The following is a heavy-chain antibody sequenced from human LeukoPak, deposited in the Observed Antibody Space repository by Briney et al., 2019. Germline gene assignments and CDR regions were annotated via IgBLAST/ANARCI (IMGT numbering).Heavy chain of an antibody. CDR3: ARGGGDYCSSTSCYTQYNWFDP. D-gene: IGHD2-2*02. CDR1: GFTFSSYA. V-gene: IGHV4-34*01. Sequence: GSLRLSCAASGFTFSSYAMKWVRQPPGKGLEWIGEINHSGSTNYNPSLKSRVTISVDTSKNQFSLKLSSVTAADTAVYYCARGGGDYCSSTSCYTQYNWFDPWGQGTLVTVSS. J-gene: IGHJ5*02. CDR2: INHSGST.